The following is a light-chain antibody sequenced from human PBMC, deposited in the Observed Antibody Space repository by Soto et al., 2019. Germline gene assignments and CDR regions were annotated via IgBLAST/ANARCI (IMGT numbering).Light chain of an antibody. CDR3: QQRNDWPIT. Sequence: EIVLTQSPASLSLSPGERATLSCRASQSVDSHLVWYQQKPGQAPRLLIFGASNRATGIPARFSGSGSGTDFTLAINGLEPDDFAVYYCQQRNDWPITFGQGTRLEIK. V-gene: IGKV3-11*01. CDR1: QSVDSH. J-gene: IGKJ5*01. CDR2: GAS.